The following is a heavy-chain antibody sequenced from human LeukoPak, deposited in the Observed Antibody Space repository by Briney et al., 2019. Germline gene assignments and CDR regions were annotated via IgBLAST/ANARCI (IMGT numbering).Heavy chain of an antibody. Sequence: GGSLRLSCAASGFTFSIYEMNWVRQAPGKGLEWVSYISSSGSTMHYADSVKGRFTISRDNAKNSLYLHMNSLGAEDTAVYYCAREQDFQHWGQDTLVTVSS. V-gene: IGHV3-48*03. CDR3: AREQDFQH. J-gene: IGHJ1*01. CDR1: GFTFSIYE. CDR2: ISSSGSTM.